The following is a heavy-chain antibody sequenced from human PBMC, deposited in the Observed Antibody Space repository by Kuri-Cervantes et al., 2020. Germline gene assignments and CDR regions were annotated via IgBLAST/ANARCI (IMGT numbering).Heavy chain of an antibody. D-gene: IGHD4-17*01. Sequence: SLKSFCAASGFTFDDYAMHWVRQAPGKGLEWVSGISWNSGSIGYADSVKGRFTISRDNAKNSLYLQMNSLRAEDTALYYCAKDRSFKGVTVTSLFDYLGQGTLVTVSS. CDR1: GFTFDDYA. CDR3: AKDRSFKGVTVTSLFDY. J-gene: IGHJ4*02. V-gene: IGHV3-9*01. CDR2: ISWNSGSI.